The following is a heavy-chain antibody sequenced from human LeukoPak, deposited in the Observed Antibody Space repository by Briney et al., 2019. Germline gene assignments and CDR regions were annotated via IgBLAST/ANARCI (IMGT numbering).Heavy chain of an antibody. CDR2: MNPNSGNT. J-gene: IGHJ6*03. CDR3: AYSSSYYYSYYMDV. D-gene: IGHD6-6*01. Sequence: ASVKVSCKASVYTFTSYDINWVRQATGQGLEWMGWMNPNSGNTGYAQKFQGRVTMTRNTSISTAYMELSSMRYEETAVYYCAYSSSYYYSYYMDVWGKGTPVTVSS. V-gene: IGHV1-8*01. CDR1: VYTFTSYD.